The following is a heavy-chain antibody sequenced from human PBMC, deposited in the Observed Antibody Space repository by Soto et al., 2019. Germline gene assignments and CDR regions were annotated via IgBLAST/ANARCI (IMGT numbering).Heavy chain of an antibody. CDR2: INHSGST. CDR3: ARLGGYVSVGYYYLWDS. V-gene: IGHV4-39*01. CDR1: DGSMNSDSSY. J-gene: IGHJ4*02. D-gene: IGHD3-22*01. Sequence: LSLTCRVSDGSMNSDSSYWGWIRQPPGKGLEWIGVINHSGSTYHNLSLKGRVTMSVDASRNQFSLKLTSMTAADTAVYYCARLGGYVSVGYYYLWDSWGQGTLVTVSS.